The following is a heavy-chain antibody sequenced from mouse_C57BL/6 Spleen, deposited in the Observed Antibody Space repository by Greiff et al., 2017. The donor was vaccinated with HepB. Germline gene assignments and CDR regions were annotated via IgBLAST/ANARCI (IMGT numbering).Heavy chain of an antibody. Sequence: EVHLVESGGDLVKPGGSLKLSCAASGFTFSSYGMSWVRQTPDKRLEWVATISSGGSYTYYPDSVKGRFTISRDNAKNTLYLQMSSLKSEDTAMYYCARLLDGYYSYWGQGTLVTVSA. CDR2: ISSGGSYT. J-gene: IGHJ3*01. CDR1: GFTFSSYG. CDR3: ARLLDGYYSY. D-gene: IGHD2-3*01. V-gene: IGHV5-6*01.